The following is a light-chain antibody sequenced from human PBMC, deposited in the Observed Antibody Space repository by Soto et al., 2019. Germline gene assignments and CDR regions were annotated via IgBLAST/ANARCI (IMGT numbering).Light chain of an antibody. CDR1: SGSIATNY. V-gene: IGLV6-57*01. Sequence: NFMLTQPHSVSESPGRTVTISCTRSSGSIATNYVQWYQQRPGSSPSTVIYADNQRPSPVPDRFSGSIDSSANSASLTISGLKTEDEADCYCQSYDTSSHWVFGGGTKVTVL. CDR2: ADN. J-gene: IGLJ3*02. CDR3: QSYDTSSHWV.